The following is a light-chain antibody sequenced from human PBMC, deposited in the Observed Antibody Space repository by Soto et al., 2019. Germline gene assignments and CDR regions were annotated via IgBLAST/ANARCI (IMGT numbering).Light chain of an antibody. V-gene: IGKV1-5*03. Sequence: DIQMTQSPSTLSASVGDRVTITCRASQSVSTWVAWYQQKQGRVPKPLIYAASTLESGVPSRFSGSGSGTEFPLTIAGLQPDDFATYYCQQYNGYSETFGQGTKLEIK. CDR3: QQYNGYSET. J-gene: IGKJ2*01. CDR2: AAS. CDR1: QSVSTW.